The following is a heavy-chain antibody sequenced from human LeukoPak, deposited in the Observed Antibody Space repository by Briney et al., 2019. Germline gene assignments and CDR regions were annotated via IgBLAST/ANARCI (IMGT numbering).Heavy chain of an antibody. CDR3: ASTPPRYSITMIVMGWFDP. CDR2: IYYSGST. CDR1: GGSISSYY. J-gene: IGHJ5*02. D-gene: IGHD3-22*01. Sequence: SETLSLTCTVSGGSISSYYWSWIRQPPGKGLEWIGYIYYSGSTNYNPSLKSRVTISVDTSKNQFSLKLSSVTAEDTAVYYCASTPPRYSITMIVMGWFDPWGQGTLVTVSS. V-gene: IGHV4-59*01.